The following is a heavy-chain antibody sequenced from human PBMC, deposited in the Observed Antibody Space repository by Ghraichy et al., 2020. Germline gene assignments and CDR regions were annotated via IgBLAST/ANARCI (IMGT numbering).Heavy chain of an antibody. V-gene: IGHV3-23*01. CDR3: AKEVIGGSGWYFNQHFDY. CDR1: GFTFSSYA. Sequence: GGSLRLSCAASGFTFSSYAMSWVRQAPGKGLEWVSTISGSGGSTYYADSVKGRFTISRDNSKNTLHLQMNSLRAEDTAVYYCAKEVIGGSGWYFNQHFDYWGQGTLVTVSS. J-gene: IGHJ4*02. D-gene: IGHD6-19*01. CDR2: ISGSGGST.